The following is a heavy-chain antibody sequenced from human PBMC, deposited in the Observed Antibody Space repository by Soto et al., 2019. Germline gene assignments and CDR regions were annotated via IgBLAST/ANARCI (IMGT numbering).Heavy chain of an antibody. CDR2: VYYRGRS. CDR3: VIQRIFVLPQASFVY. D-gene: IGHD2-8*01. CDR1: GGSVSNSNYY. J-gene: IGHJ4*02. Sequence: PSETLSLTCTVSGGSVSNSNYYWGWIRQSPGKGLEWIGSVYYRGRSYSKSSVKSRVTISVDTSKNQFSLNLNSVTASDTAVYYCVIQRIFVLPQASFVYRCPGALLTV. V-gene: IGHV4-39*01.